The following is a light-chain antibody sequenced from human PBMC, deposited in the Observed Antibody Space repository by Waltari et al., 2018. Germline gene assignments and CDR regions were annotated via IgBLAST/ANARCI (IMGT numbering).Light chain of an antibody. V-gene: IGLV3-9*01. CDR2: RDT. CDR3: QVWDSNTYV. J-gene: IGLJ1*01. CDR1: TLGAKN. Sequence: SYELTQPLSVSVALGQTARITCGGDTLGAKNVHWYQKKPGQAPVLVVFRDTNRPSGIPDRFSVSNSDNTATLTIGRAQAGDEADYYCQVWDSNTYVFGPGTKVTVL.